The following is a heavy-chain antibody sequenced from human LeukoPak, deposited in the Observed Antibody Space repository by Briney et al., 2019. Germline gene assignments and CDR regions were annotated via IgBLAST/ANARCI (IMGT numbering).Heavy chain of an antibody. V-gene: IGHV4-59*01. CDR3: ARVRSTGWSHDAFDV. D-gene: IGHD6-19*01. Sequence: SETLSLTCTVSGGSISSYYWSWIRQPPGKGLEWIAYIFYSGSTNYNPSLKSRVTFSADTSKNQFSLKLSSVTAADTAVYFCARVRSTGWSHDAFDVWGQGTMVTVSS. CDR2: IFYSGST. CDR1: GGSISSYY. J-gene: IGHJ3*01.